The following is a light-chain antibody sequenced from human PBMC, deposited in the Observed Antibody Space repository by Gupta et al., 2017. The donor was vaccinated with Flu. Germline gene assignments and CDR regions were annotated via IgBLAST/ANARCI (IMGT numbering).Light chain of an antibody. V-gene: IGKV2-28*01. Sequence: VMTQSXXSXPVTPGEPASISCRSSQSLLHSNGYNYLDWYLQKPGQSPQLLIYLGSNRASGVPDRFSGSGSGTDFTLKISRVEAEDVGVYYCMQALQTPYSFGQGTKLEIK. J-gene: IGKJ2*03. CDR2: LGS. CDR1: QSLLHSNGYNY. CDR3: MQALQTPYS.